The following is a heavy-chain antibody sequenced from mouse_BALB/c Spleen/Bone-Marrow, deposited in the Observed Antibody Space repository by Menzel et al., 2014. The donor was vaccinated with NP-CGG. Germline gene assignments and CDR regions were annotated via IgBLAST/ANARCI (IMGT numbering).Heavy chain of an antibody. V-gene: IGHV5-15*02. CDR2: TSNLAYSI. J-gene: IGHJ2*01. CDR1: GFNFSDYG. CDR3: TRDRGYDGGYYFDY. D-gene: IGHD2-2*01. Sequence: EVQGVESGGGVVQPGGSRKLSCAASGFNFSDYGMAWVRLAPGKGPEWVAFTSNLAYSIYYADTVTGRFTISRENAKNTLYLEMSSLRFEDTAMYYCTRDRGYDGGYYFDYWGQGTTLTVSS.